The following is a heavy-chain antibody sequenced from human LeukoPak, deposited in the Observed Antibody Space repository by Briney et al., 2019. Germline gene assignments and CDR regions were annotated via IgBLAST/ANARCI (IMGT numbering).Heavy chain of an antibody. V-gene: IGHV4-30-2*01. CDR1: GVSISSGAYY. D-gene: IGHD5-12*01. Sequence: PSETLSLTCTVSGVSISSGAYYWSWIRQPPGKGLEWIGYVFHSRSTYYNPSLKSRVTISVDRSKNQFSLKLTSVTAADTAVYYCASPSAEEATIDYWGQGTLVTVSS. J-gene: IGHJ4*02. CDR3: ASPSAEEATIDY. CDR2: VFHSRST.